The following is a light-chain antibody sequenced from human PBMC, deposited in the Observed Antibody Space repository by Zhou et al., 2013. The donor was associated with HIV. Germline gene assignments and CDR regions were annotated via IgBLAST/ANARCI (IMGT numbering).Light chain of an antibody. CDR3: QKXNSAPXT. J-gene: IGKJ4*01. CDR1: QDISSF. Sequence: DIQMTQSPSSLSTSVGDRVTITCRASQDISSFLAWYQQKPGKVPKLLISGASTLQSGVPSRFSGRGSGTDFTLTISSLQPEDVATYYCQKXNSAPXTFGGGTKVEI. CDR2: GAS. V-gene: IGKV1-27*01.